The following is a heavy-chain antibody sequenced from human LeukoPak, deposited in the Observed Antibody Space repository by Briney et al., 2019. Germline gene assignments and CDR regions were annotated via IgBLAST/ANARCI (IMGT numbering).Heavy chain of an antibody. V-gene: IGHV4-34*01. J-gene: IGHJ5*02. CDR3: ASRRAARSGFDP. CDR1: GGSFRGYY. D-gene: IGHD6-6*01. Sequence: SETLSLTCAVYGGSFRGYYWSWIRQPPGKGLEWIGEINHSGSTNYNPSLKSRVTISVDTSKNQFSLKLSSVTAADTAVYYCASRRAARSGFDPWGQGTLVTVSS. CDR2: INHSGST.